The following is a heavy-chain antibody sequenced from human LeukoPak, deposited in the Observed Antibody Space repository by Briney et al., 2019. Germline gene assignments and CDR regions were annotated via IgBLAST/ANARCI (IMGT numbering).Heavy chain of an antibody. CDR3: AREDNSGWFDF. CDR1: GGSISSYY. Sequence: PSETLSLTCTVSGGSISSYYWSWIRQPPGKGLEWIGYMYHSGSTDYNPSLKSRVTISVDTSKNQFSLKLNSVTAADTAVYYCAREDNSGWFDFWGQGTLVTVSS. J-gene: IGHJ4*02. D-gene: IGHD6-19*01. V-gene: IGHV4-59*01. CDR2: MYHSGST.